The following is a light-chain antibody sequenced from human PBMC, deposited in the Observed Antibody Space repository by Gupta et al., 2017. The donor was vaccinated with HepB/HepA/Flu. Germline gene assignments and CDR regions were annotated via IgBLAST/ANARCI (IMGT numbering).Light chain of an antibody. CDR2: DNY. J-gene: IGLJ1*01. CDR1: SCNIGDNYNY. Sequence: QSALTQPPSVSAAPGQKVGISCCGSSCNIGDNYNYVSWYQQFPGAAPKLLIYDNYKRPAEIPERFAGSSSGTSATLDITGHETGDEAYYYCLTGGGSLSLGVFGTGTKVTVL. V-gene: IGLV1-51*01. CDR3: LTGGGSLSLGV.